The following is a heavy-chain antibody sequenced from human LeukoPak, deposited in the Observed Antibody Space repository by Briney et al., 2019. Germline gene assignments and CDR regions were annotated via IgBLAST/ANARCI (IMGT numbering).Heavy chain of an antibody. CDR3: ARGMIVVASNDAFDI. CDR1: GFTFDDYG. Sequence: PGGSLRLSCAASGFTFDDYGMSWVRQAPGKGLEWVSGINWNGGSTGYAASVKGRFTISRDNAKNSLYLQMNSLRAEDTALYYCARGMIVVASNDAFDIWGQGTMVTVSS. V-gene: IGHV3-20*04. D-gene: IGHD3-22*01. CDR2: INWNGGST. J-gene: IGHJ3*02.